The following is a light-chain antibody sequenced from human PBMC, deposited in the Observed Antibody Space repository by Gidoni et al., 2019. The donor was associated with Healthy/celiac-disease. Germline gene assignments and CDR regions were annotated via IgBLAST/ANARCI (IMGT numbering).Light chain of an antibody. Sequence: SALTQPASVSGSPGQSITISCTGTSSDVGGYTYVSWYQQHPGKAPKLMIYDVSNRPSGVSNRFSGSKSGNTASLTISGLQAEDEADYYCSSYTSSSTLDFGTGTKVTVL. CDR1: SSDVGGYTY. CDR3: SSYTSSSTLD. V-gene: IGLV2-14*03. CDR2: DVS. J-gene: IGLJ1*01.